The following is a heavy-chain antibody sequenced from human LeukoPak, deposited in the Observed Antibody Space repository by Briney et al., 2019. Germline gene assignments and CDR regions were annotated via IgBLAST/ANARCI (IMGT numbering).Heavy chain of an antibody. V-gene: IGHV1-69*05. Sequence: SVKVSCKASGATFSSYAISWVRQAPGQGLEWMGRIIPIFGTANYAQKFQGRVTITTEESQSTAYMELSSLRSEDTAVYYCATSPAGYSSGGWFDPWGQGTLVTVSS. D-gene: IGHD6-19*01. J-gene: IGHJ5*02. CDR3: ATSPAGYSSGGWFDP. CDR2: IIPIFGTA. CDR1: GATFSSYA.